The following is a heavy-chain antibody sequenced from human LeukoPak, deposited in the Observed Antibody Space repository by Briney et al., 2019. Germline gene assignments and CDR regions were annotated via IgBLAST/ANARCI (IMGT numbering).Heavy chain of an antibody. CDR1: GFTFSSYE. J-gene: IGHJ4*02. V-gene: IGHV3-48*03. CDR3: ARAGTDSSGYYYVDY. D-gene: IGHD3-22*01. Sequence: GGSLRLSYVAPGFTFSSYEMNWVRQAPGKRLEWVSYISSSGSTIYYVDPVKGRFTISRDNAKNSLYLQMNSLRAEDTSVYYCARAGTDSSGYYYVDYWGQGTLVTVSS. CDR2: ISSSGSTI.